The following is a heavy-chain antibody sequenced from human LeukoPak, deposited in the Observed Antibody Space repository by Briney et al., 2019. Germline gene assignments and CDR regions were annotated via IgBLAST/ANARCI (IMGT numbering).Heavy chain of an antibody. V-gene: IGHV3-11*01. CDR3: AKDLKIGSYRQVELNWFDP. CDR1: GFTFRDYY. Sequence: GGSLRPSCAASGFTFRDYYMSWIPQAPGKGLEWVSYISSISSTLYYADSVKGRFTPSRANSKNTVSMQMNSLRAEDTAVYYCAKDLKIGSYRQVELNWFDPWGQGTLVTVSS. D-gene: IGHD3-16*02. CDR2: ISSISSTL. J-gene: IGHJ5*02.